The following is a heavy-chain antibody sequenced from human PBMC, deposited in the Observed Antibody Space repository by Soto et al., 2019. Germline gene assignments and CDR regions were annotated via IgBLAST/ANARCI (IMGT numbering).Heavy chain of an antibody. Sequence: PSETLSLTCTVSGGSTSSGDYNCSWIRHPPGKGLEWIGYIYYSGSTYYNPSLRSRVTISVDTSKNQFSLKLSSVSAADTAVYCCGRVTYYHFWRGYPRDYFDYCGQGNLVTVSS. CDR3: GRVTYYHFWRGYPRDYFDY. CDR1: GGSTSSGDYN. V-gene: IGHV4-30-4*01. CDR2: IYYSGST. J-gene: IGHJ4*02. D-gene: IGHD3-3*01.